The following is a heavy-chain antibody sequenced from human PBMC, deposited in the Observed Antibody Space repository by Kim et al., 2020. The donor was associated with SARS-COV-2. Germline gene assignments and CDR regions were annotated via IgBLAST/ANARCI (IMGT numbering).Heavy chain of an antibody. CDR2: IRADGSAS. CDR1: GFTFSDYW. CDR3: ARVLGSSPASMDV. V-gene: IGHV3-74*01. J-gene: IGHJ6*02. D-gene: IGHD2-15*01. Sequence: GGSLRLSCAASGFTFSDYWMHWVRQAPGKGLVWVSRIRADGSASNYAASVKGRFTISRDNADNTLYLQMNSLRVEKTAVYYCARVLGSSPASMDVWGQGT.